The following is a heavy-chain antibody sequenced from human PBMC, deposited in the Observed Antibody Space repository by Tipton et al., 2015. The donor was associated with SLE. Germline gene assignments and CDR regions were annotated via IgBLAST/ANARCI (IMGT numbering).Heavy chain of an antibody. V-gene: IGHV4-38-2*02. Sequence: TLSLTCTVSGGSISSYSWGWIRQPPGKGLEWIGTIYNPGSTYYNPSLKSRATISVDTSKNQFSLNLSSMSAADTAVYYCVREPLLYDDYGGGFDPWGQGTLVTVSS. CDR3: VREPLLYDDYGGGFDP. CDR1: GGSISSYS. J-gene: IGHJ5*02. D-gene: IGHD4-23*01. CDR2: IYNPGST.